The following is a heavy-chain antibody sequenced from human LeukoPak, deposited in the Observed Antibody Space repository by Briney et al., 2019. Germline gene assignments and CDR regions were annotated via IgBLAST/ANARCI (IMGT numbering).Heavy chain of an antibody. J-gene: IGHJ4*02. V-gene: IGHV3-7*01. CDR1: GLTFTYFW. D-gene: IGHD2-2*01. CDR2: IKPDGNEK. Sequence: PGGSLRLSCAASGLTFTYFWMNWVRLAPGRGLEWLANIKPDGNEKYYVDSVKGRFAISRDNAKNEVYLEMNSLRAEDTGVDYCSGRDSSRSPRAYWGQGTLVSVSS. CDR3: SGRDSSRSPRAY.